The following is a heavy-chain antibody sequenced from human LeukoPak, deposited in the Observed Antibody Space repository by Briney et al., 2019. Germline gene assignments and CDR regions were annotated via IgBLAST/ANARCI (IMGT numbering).Heavy chain of an antibody. Sequence: GGSLGLSYAASGFTFSSYSMNWVRQAPGKGLEWVSSISSSSSYIYYADSVKGRFTISRDNAKNSLYLQMNSLRAEDTAVYYCARALWFGETFPAYWGQGTLVTVSS. V-gene: IGHV3-21*01. CDR2: ISSSSSYI. J-gene: IGHJ4*02. CDR1: GFTFSSYS. D-gene: IGHD3-10*01. CDR3: ARALWFGETFPAY.